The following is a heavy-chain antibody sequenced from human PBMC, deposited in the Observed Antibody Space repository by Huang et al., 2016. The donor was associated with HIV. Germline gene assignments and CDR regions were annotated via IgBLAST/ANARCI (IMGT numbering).Heavy chain of an antibody. D-gene: IGHD4-4*01. CDR2: IKYGGSEK. Sequence: QVFLVASGGGVVQPGGSLRLSCAVFGFWFSNYGVHWVRLAPGKGLEWVTFIKYGGSEKKYADSVKGRFRISRDNLRNTVFVQMNSLRPEDTAVYYCSARRRDAYRGDTFEIWGQGTVVTVSS. CDR1: GFWFSNYG. V-gene: IGHV3-30*02. CDR3: SARRRDAYRGDTFEI. J-gene: IGHJ3*02.